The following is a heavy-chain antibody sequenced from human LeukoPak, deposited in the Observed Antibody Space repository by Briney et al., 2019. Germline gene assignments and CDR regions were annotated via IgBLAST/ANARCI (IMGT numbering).Heavy chain of an antibody. CDR2: ITVYNNKT. D-gene: IGHD2-8*01. CDR1: GYIFSAYS. CDR3: AREIGEYAVRGYYYFYYMDV. Sequence: GSVKVACKASGYIFSAYSVSWVRQAPGQGLEWMAMITVYNNKTDFSQKVEDRLTMTTDTSTSTAYMELRSLRSDDTAVYYCAREIGEYAVRGYYYFYYMDVWGKGTTVTVSS. J-gene: IGHJ6*03. V-gene: IGHV1-18*01.